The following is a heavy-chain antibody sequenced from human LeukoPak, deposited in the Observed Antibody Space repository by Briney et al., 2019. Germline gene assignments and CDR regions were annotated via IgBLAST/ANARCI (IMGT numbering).Heavy chain of an antibody. V-gene: IGHV1-8*01. CDR3: ARVGSGYLGHAFDI. J-gene: IGHJ3*02. Sequence: AAVKVSCKASGYTFTSYDINWVRQATGQGREWMGWMNPNSGNTGYAQKFQGRVTMTRNTSKSTAYMELSSLRSEDTAVYYCARVGSGYLGHAFDIWGQGTMVTVSS. CDR2: MNPNSGNT. CDR1: GYTFTSYD. D-gene: IGHD3-22*01.